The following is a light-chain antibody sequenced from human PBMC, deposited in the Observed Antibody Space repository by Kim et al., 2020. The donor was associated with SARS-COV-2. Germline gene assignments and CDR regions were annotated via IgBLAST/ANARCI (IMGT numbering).Light chain of an antibody. J-gene: IGLJ2*01. Sequence: GQRCTASGAGNPSNLGGNSVHWYQQLSGAAPKLLIYDNNRRPSGVPDRFSGSKSGSSASLAISGVQSDDEADYHCAAWDDSLNGVVFGGGTQLTVL. CDR2: DNN. V-gene: IGLV1-44*01. CDR1: PSNLGGNS. CDR3: AAWDDSLNGVV.